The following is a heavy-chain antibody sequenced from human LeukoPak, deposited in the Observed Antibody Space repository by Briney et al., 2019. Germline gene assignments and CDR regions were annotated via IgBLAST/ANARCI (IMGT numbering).Heavy chain of an antibody. CDR2: IYYSGST. Sequence: SETLSLTCTVSGGSISSYYWSWIRQPPGKGLEWIGYIYYSGSTNYNPSLKSRVTISVDTSKNQFSLKLSSVTAADTAVYYCARTLASGGYSYGSIDYWGQGTLVTVSS. D-gene: IGHD5-18*01. J-gene: IGHJ4*02. CDR1: GGSISSYY. CDR3: ARTLASGGYSYGSIDY. V-gene: IGHV4-59*01.